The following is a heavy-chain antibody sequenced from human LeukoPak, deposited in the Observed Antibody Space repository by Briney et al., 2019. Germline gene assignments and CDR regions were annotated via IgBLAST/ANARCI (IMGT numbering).Heavy chain of an antibody. CDR3: ARDRGLTLGMDV. Sequence: GGSLRLSCAASGFTFSSYAMHWVRQAPGKGLEWVAVIWYDGSNKYYADSVKGRFTISRDNSKNTLYLQMNSLRAEDTAVYYCARDRGLTLGMDVWGQGTTVTVSS. CDR1: GFTFSSYA. V-gene: IGHV3-33*08. CDR2: IWYDGSNK. D-gene: IGHD3/OR15-3a*01. J-gene: IGHJ6*02.